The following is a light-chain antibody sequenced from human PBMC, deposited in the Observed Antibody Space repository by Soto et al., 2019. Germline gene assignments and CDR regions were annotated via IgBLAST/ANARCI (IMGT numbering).Light chain of an antibody. Sequence: EIVLTQSPATLSLSPGERATLSCRASQSVSSYLAWYQQKPGQAPRLLIYDASNRAAGIPARFSGSGSGTDFTLTISSRGPEDVSVYYCQRLSNWPRTFGEGTKLEIK. CDR3: QRLSNWPRT. CDR1: QSVSSY. CDR2: DAS. J-gene: IGKJ2*01. V-gene: IGKV3-11*01.